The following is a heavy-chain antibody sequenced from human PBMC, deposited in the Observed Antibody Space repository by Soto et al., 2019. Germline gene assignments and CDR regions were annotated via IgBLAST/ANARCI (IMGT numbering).Heavy chain of an antibody. D-gene: IGHD3-3*02. CDR1: GYTFTSYG. V-gene: IGHV1-18*01. Sequence: QVQLVQSGAEVKKPGASVKVSCKASGYTFTSYGIRWVRQAPGQGLEWMGWISAYNGNTNYAQKLQGRVTMTTDTSTSTAYMEMRSLRSDDTAVYYCARDLRIFGVGGTFDPWGQGTLVTVSS. J-gene: IGHJ5*02. CDR2: ISAYNGNT. CDR3: ARDLRIFGVGGTFDP.